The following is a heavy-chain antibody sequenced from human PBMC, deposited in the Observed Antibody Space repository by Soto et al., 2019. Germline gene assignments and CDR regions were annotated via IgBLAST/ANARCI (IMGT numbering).Heavy chain of an antibody. J-gene: IGHJ4*02. V-gene: IGHV1-2*02. Sequence: ASVKVSCKASGYTFTGCYMHWVRQAPGQGLEWMGWINPNSGGTNYAQKFQGRVTMTRDTSISTAYMELSRLRSDDTAVYYCARDAEQWLIDYFDYWGQGTLVTVSS. D-gene: IGHD6-19*01. CDR3: ARDAEQWLIDYFDY. CDR2: INPNSGGT. CDR1: GYTFTGCY.